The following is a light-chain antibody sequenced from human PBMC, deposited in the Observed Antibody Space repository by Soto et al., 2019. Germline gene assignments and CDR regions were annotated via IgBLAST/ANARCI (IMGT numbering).Light chain of an antibody. CDR1: SSDVGGYNY. CDR2: DVS. CDR3: SSYTSSSTYVV. J-gene: IGLJ2*01. V-gene: IGLV2-14*01. Sequence: QSALTQPASVPGSPGQSMTISGTGASSDVGGYNYVSWYQQHPGKAPKLMIYDVSNRPSGVSNRFSGSKSGNTASLTISGLQAEDEADYYCSSYTSSSTYVVFGGGTKLTVL.